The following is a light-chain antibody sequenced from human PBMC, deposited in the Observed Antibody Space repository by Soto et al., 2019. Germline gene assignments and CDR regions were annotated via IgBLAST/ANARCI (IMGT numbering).Light chain of an antibody. CDR3: QHYNSDSEA. Sequence: DIQMTQSPSTLSGSVGDRVTITCRASQTISSWLAWYQQKPGKAPKLLIYKASTLKSGVPSRFSGSGSETEFTLTISSLQADDFATYYCQHYNSDSEACGQGTKVDIK. CDR2: KAS. V-gene: IGKV1-5*03. J-gene: IGKJ1*01. CDR1: QTISSW.